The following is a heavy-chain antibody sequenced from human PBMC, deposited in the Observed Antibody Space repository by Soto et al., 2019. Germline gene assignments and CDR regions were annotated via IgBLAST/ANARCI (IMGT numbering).Heavy chain of an antibody. CDR3: TRDIGGKGAY. CDR1: GFTFSSYW. CDR2: IDEYGSTI. D-gene: IGHD3-10*01. J-gene: IGHJ4*01. Sequence: XESLRLSCAASGFTFSSYWMHWVRQVPGKGLLWVSRIDEYGSTINYADSVKGRFTISRDNARNTLYLEMNSLRAEDTALYYCTRDIGGKGAYWGPGTLVTV. V-gene: IGHV3-74*01.